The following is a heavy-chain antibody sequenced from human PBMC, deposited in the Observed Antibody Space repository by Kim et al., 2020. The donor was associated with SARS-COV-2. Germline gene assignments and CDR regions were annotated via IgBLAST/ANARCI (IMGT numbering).Heavy chain of an antibody. CDR1: GFTFSSYA. CDR3: AKDRGGYCSSTSCYYYYYMDV. CDR2: ISGSGGST. Sequence: GGSLRLSCAASGFTFSSYAMSWVRQAPGKGLEWVSAISGSGGSTYYADSVKGRFTISRDNSKNTLYLQMNSLRAEDTAVYYCAKDRGGYCSSTSCYYYYYMDVWGKGTTVTVSS. J-gene: IGHJ6*03. V-gene: IGHV3-23*01. D-gene: IGHD2-2*01.